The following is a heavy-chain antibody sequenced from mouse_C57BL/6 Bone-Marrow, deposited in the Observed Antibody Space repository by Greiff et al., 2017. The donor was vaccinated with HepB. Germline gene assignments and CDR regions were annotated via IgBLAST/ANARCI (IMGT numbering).Heavy chain of an antibody. V-gene: IGHV3-6*01. CDR1: GYSITSGYY. J-gene: IGHJ3*01. D-gene: IGHD2-3*01. Sequence: EVQVVESGPGLVKPSQSLSLTCSVTGYSITSGYYWNWIRQFPGNKLEWMGYISYDGSNNYNPSLKNRISITRDTSKNQFFLKLNSVTTEDTATYYCARAGDGYYGAWFAYWGQGTLVTVSA. CDR3: ARAGDGYYGAWFAY. CDR2: ISYDGSN.